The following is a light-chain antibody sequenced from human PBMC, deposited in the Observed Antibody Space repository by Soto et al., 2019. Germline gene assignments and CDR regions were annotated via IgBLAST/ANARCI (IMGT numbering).Light chain of an antibody. CDR3: QQSYSAPGT. CDR1: QTISSY. J-gene: IGKJ1*01. V-gene: IGKV1-39*01. CDR2: AAS. Sequence: DIQMTQSPSSLSASVGDRVAIICRASQTISSYLNWYQQKPGKAPRLLIYAASSLQSGVPSRFNGSGSGTDFTLTIYSLQPEDFATYYCQQSYSAPGTFGQGTKVEIK.